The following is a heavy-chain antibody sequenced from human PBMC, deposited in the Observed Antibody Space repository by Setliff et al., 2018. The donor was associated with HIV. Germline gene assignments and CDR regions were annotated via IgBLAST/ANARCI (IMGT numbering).Heavy chain of an antibody. Sequence: LKISCAASGFSFRSYAVSWVRQAPGKGPEWVSVISGSGDITYYRESVKGRFTVSRDNSNNTVYLQMNSLRAEDTAMYYCAKTQTVITVYGPFDSWGQGTPVTVSS. D-gene: IGHD4-4*01. V-gene: IGHV3-23*01. CDR2: ISGSGDIT. CDR3: AKTQTVITVYGPFDS. J-gene: IGHJ4*02. CDR1: GFSFRSYA.